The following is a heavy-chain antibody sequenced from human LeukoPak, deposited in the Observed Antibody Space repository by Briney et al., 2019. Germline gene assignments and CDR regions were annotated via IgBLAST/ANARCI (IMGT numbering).Heavy chain of an antibody. V-gene: IGHV3-9*01. J-gene: IGHJ6*03. D-gene: IGHD1-26*01. CDR1: GFTFDDYA. Sequence: GGSLRLSCAASGFTFDDYAMHWVRQAPGKGLEWVSGISWNSGSIGYADSVKGRFTISRDNAKNTLYLQMNSLRAEDTAVYYCARDQGGSYYYYYYMDVWGKGTTVTVSS. CDR2: ISWNSGSI. CDR3: ARDQGGSYYYYYYMDV.